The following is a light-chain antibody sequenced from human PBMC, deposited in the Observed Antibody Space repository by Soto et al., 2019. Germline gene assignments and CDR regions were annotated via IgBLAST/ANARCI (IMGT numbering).Light chain of an antibody. CDR1: SSNIGDNT. CDR3: AAWDDSLNGLL. J-gene: IGLJ2*01. V-gene: IGLV1-44*01. Sequence: QAVVTQPPSASGTPGQRVTISCSGSSSNIGDNTVNWYQQLPGTAPKLLIYSNNQRPSGVPDRFSGSKSGTSASLAISGLQSEDEADYYCAAWDDSLNGLLFGGGTQLTVL. CDR2: SNN.